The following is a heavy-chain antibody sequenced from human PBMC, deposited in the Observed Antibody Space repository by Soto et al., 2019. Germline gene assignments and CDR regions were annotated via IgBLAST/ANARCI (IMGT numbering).Heavy chain of an antibody. V-gene: IGHV3-30-3*01. J-gene: IGHJ3*02. D-gene: IGHD6-19*01. CDR3: AKGRGGWWGRGAFDI. Sequence: PGGSLRLSCAASGFTFSSYAMHWVRQAPGKGLEWVAVISYDGSNKYYADSVKGRFTISRDNSKNTLYLQMNSLRAEDTAVYYCAKGRGGWWGRGAFDIWGQGTMVT. CDR2: ISYDGSNK. CDR1: GFTFSSYA.